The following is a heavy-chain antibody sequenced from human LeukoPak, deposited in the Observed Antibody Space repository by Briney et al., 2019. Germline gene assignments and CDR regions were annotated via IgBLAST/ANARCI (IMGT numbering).Heavy chain of an antibody. CDR3: ARGNILTGYCFDF. CDR2: IHYTGAT. CDR1: GGSITGYY. V-gene: IGHV4-34*01. Sequence: SETLSLTCAVYGGSITGYYWSWIRQTPGRGLEWVGGIHYTGATSYNPSLKSRATISTDTSKNQFSLRLSSVTAADTAVYYCARGNILTGYCFDFWGQGALVTVSS. D-gene: IGHD3-9*01. J-gene: IGHJ4*02.